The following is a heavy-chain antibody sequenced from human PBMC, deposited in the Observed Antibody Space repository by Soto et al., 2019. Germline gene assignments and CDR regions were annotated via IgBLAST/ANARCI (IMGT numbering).Heavy chain of an antibody. Sequence: EVQLVESGGGLVQPGGSLRLSCAASGFTFSSYEMNWVRQAPGKGLEWVSYISSSGSTIYYADSVKGRFTISRDNAKNSLYLQMNSLRAEDTAVYYCARVTVDTAMAWGWVDYYYYYGMDVW. D-gene: IGHD5-18*01. J-gene: IGHJ6*01. CDR1: GFTFSSYE. CDR2: ISSSGSTI. V-gene: IGHV3-48*03. CDR3: ARVTVDTAMAWGWVDYYYYYGMDV.